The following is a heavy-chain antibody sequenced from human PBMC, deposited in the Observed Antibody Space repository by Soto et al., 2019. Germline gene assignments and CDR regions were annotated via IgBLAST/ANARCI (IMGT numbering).Heavy chain of an antibody. CDR1: GGSFGNSA. J-gene: IGHJ4*02. V-gene: IGHV1-69*01. CDR3: ATGVIWIGYFTVDS. D-gene: IGHD3-3*01. CDR2: FIPVYRTL. Sequence: QEQLVQSGAEVKKPGSSVKISCKASGGSFGNSAINWVRQTPGQGLEWVGGFIPVYRTLNFAQKFQGRVTITADESTGTAYMTLSRLASNDTAVYYCATGVIWIGYFTVDSWGQGTRVTFSS.